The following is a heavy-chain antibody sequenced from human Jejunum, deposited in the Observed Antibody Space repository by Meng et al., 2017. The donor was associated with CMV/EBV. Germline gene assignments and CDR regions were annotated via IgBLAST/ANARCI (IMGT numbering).Heavy chain of an antibody. J-gene: IGHJ4*02. Sequence: AYSWGWIRQSPGKGPECLGNIYHTGSTSYNPSLKGRVTMSVDTSKNQFSLKLTSVSATDTAVYYCARDSSTHYYESSGYYLFDYWGQGVLVTVSS. CDR3: ARDSSTHYYESSGYYLFDY. CDR2: IYHTGST. CDR1: AYS. D-gene: IGHD3-22*01. V-gene: IGHV4-38-2*02.